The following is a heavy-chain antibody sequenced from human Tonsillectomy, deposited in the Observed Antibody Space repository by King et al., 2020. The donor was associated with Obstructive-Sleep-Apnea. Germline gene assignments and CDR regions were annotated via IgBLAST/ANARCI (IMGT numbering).Heavy chain of an antibody. D-gene: IGHD2-15*01. CDR1: GFTVSSNY. V-gene: IGHV3-66*01. Sequence: VQLVESGGGLVQPGGSLRLSCAASGFTVSSNYMSWVRQAPGKGLEWVSVIYSGGSTYYADSVKGRFTISRDNSKNTLYLQMNSLRAEDTAVYYCARDIGVVEGGYYYYGMDVWGQGTTVTVSS. CDR3: ARDIGVVEGGYYYYGMDV. J-gene: IGHJ6*02. CDR2: IYSGGST.